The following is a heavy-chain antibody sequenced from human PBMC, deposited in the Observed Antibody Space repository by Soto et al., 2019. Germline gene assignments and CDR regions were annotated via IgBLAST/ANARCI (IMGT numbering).Heavy chain of an antibody. J-gene: IGHJ6*02. CDR1: GFTFSSYG. CDR2: ISYDGSNK. V-gene: IGHV3-30*18. Sequence: PGGSLRLSCAASGFTFSSYGMHWVRQAPGKGLEWVAVISYDGSNKYYADSVKGRFTISRDNSKSTLYLQMNSLRAEDTAVYYCAKDRWGVERHYYYYYGMDVWGQGTTVTVSS. CDR3: AKDRWGVERHYYYYYGMDV. D-gene: IGHD3-10*01.